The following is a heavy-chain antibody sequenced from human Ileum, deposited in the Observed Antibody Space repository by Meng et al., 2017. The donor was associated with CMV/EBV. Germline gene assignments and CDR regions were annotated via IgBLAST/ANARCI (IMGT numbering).Heavy chain of an antibody. D-gene: IGHD3-3*01. CDR3: ARDTPSNYDFWSGYPYGMDV. CDR1: GGSISSYY. J-gene: IGHJ6*02. V-gene: IGHV4-59*01. CDR2: IYYSGST. Sequence: SETLSLTCTVSGGSISSYYWSWIRQPPGKGLEWIGYIYYSGSTNHNPSLKSRVTISLDTSKNQFSLKLSSVTAVDTAVYYCARDTPSNYDFWSGYPYGMDVWGHGTTVTVSS.